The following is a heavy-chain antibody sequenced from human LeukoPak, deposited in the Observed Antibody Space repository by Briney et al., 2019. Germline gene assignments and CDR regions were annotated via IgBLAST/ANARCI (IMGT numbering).Heavy chain of an antibody. D-gene: IGHD6-13*01. CDR1: GGSISSGGYY. J-gene: IGHJ4*02. CDR2: IYHSGST. CDR3: ARTVYSSSWVGERQTFDY. Sequence: SQTLSLTCTVSGGSISSGGYYWSWIRQPPGKGLEWIGYIYHSGSTYYNPSLKSRVTISVDRSKNQFSLKLSSVTAADTAVYYCARTVYSSSWVGERQTFDYWGQGTLVTVSS. V-gene: IGHV4-30-2*01.